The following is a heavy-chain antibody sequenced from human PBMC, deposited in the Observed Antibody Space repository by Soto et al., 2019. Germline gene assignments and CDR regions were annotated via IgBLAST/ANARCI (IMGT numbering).Heavy chain of an antibody. D-gene: IGHD2-15*01. Sequence: QVQLVESGGGVVQPGRSLRLSCAASGFTFSSYGMHWVRQAPGKGLEWVAVISYDGSNKYYADSVKGRFTISRDNSKNTLYLQMNSLRAEDTAVYYCAKDRGYCSGGSCSHIDYWGQGTLVTVSS. CDR1: GFTFSSYG. V-gene: IGHV3-30*18. CDR2: ISYDGSNK. J-gene: IGHJ4*02. CDR3: AKDRGYCSGGSCSHIDY.